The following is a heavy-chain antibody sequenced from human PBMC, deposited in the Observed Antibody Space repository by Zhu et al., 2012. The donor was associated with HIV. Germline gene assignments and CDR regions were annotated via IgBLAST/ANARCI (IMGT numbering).Heavy chain of an antibody. J-gene: IGHJ3*02. V-gene: IGHV4-38-2*01. D-gene: IGHD3-10*01. CDR2: ISHSGSS. CDR3: ARPQGYGSGTYYNLVAFDI. CDR1: GYSINNGYY. Sequence: QVQLQESGPGLVKPSETLSLTCDVSGYSINNGYYWGWIRQPPGKGLKWIGTISHSGSSYYNPSLRSRVTISVDTSKNQFSLKLRSVTAADTAVYYCARPQGYGSGTYYNLVAFDIWGQGTNGHRLF.